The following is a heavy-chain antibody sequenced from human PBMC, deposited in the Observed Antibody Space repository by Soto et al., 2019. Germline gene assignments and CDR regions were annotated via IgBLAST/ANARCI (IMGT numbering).Heavy chain of an antibody. CDR1: GFTFSSYG. J-gene: IGHJ6*02. CDR3: AKVRVKDYYYYAMDV. CDR2: MSNDGTSR. Sequence: GGSLRLSCAASGFTFSSYGMHLVRQAPGKGLECVSVMSNDGTSRFYADSVKGRFTISRDNSKNTLYLQMNSLRAEDTAIYYCAKVRVKDYYYYAMDVGGQGTTVTVS. D-gene: IGHD4-4*01. V-gene: IGHV3-30*18.